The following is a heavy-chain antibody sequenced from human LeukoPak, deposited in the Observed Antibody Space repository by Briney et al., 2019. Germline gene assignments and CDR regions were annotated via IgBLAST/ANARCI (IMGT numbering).Heavy chain of an antibody. CDR3: ARKSITMVRGVIFA. V-gene: IGHV4-34*01. Sequence: SETLSLTCAVYGGSFSGYYWSWIRQPPGKGLEWIGEINHSGSTNYNPSLKSRVTIPVDTSKNQFSLKLSSVTAADTAVYYCARKSITMVRGVIFAWGQGTLVTVSS. D-gene: IGHD3-10*01. J-gene: IGHJ5*02. CDR2: INHSGST. CDR1: GGSFSGYY.